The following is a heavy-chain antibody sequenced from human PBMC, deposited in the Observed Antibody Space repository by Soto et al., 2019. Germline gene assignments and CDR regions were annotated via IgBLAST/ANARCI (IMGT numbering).Heavy chain of an antibody. CDR1: GTFTKYA. Sequence: GASVKVSCKASGTFTKYAFSWVRQAPGQGLEWMGGIIPIFGTPDYAQKFQGRVTITADESTRTASMELSSLRSDDTAVYYCARERSVGYCITTTCPKPFYYYAMDVWGQGTTVTVSS. CDR3: ARERSVGYCITTTCPKPFYYYAMDV. D-gene: IGHD2-2*01. CDR2: IIPIFGTP. J-gene: IGHJ6*02. V-gene: IGHV1-69*13.